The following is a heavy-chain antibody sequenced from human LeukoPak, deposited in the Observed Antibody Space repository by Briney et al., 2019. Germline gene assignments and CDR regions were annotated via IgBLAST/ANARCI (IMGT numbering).Heavy chain of an antibody. D-gene: IGHD1-26*01. CDR1: GGSFSGYY. Sequence: SETLSLTCAVYGGSFSGYYWSWIRQPPGKGLEWIGEINHSGSTNYNPSLKSRVTILVDTSKNQFSLKLSSVTAADTAVYYCARAPLLSGSLNWGQGTLVTVSS. V-gene: IGHV4-34*01. CDR3: ARAPLLSGSLN. J-gene: IGHJ1*01. CDR2: INHSGST.